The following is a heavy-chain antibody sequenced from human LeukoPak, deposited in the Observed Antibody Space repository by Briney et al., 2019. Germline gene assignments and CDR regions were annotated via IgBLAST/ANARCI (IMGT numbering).Heavy chain of an antibody. D-gene: IGHD6-13*01. J-gene: IGHJ6*03. CDR2: FSAYNGNT. Sequence: ASVKVSCKASGYTFTGYGISWVRQAPGQGLEWMGWFSAYNGNTNYAQKFQGRVTMTTDTSTNTAYMALRSLRSDDTAVYYCASSGIAAGYSYYMDGWGKGTPVTVSS. CDR1: GYTFTGYG. CDR3: ASSGIAAGYSYYMDG. V-gene: IGHV1-18*01.